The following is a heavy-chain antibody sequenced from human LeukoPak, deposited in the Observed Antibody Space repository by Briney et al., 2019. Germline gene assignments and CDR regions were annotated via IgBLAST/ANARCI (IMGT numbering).Heavy chain of an antibody. J-gene: IGHJ3*02. CDR2: LYNSGST. CDR3: ARGVTSPLDAFDI. CDR1: GGSISTYY. Sequence: PSETLSLTCTVSGGSISTYYWNWMRQPPGEGLEWIGYLYNSGSTNYNPSLKSRLTISVDMSKNQLSLKLSSVTAADTAVYYCARGVTSPLDAFDIWGQGTMVTVSS. D-gene: IGHD1-26*01. V-gene: IGHV4-59*13.